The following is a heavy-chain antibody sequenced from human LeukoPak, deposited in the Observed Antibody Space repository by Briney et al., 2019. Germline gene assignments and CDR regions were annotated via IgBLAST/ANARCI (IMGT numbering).Heavy chain of an antibody. V-gene: IGHV3-53*01. D-gene: IGHD3-10*01. CDR1: GFTVSSNY. Sequence: SGGSLRLSCAASGFTVSSNYMSWVRQAPGKGLEWVSIIYSGGSTYYADSVKGRFTISRDNSKNTLYLQMNTLRAEDTAVYYCARIQITMVRGVIPKYYYYGMDVWGQGTTVTVSS. J-gene: IGHJ6*02. CDR2: IYSGGST. CDR3: ARIQITMVRGVIPKYYYYGMDV.